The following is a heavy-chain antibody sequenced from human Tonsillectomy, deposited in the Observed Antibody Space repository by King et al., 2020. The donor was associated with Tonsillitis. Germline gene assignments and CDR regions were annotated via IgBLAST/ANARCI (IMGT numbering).Heavy chain of an antibody. D-gene: IGHD3-3*01. CDR3: AAQTYYDFRSGYNFDS. CDR1: GRSISSYY. Sequence: QLQESGPGLLKPSETLSLTCTVSGRSISSYYWSWIRQPPGKGLEWIGCIYYNGSTNYNPSLKSRVTISVDTSKNQISLKQSSVTAAETALYYCAAQTYYDFRSGYNFDSWGQGTLVTVSS. CDR2: IYYNGST. V-gene: IGHV4-59*01. J-gene: IGHJ4*02.